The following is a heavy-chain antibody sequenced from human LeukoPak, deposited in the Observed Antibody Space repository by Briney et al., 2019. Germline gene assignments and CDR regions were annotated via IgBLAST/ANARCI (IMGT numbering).Heavy chain of an antibody. D-gene: IGHD1-26*01. Sequence: GGSQRLSCAASGFTFSSYGMPWVRQAPGKGLEWVAVIWYDGSNKYYADSVKGRFTISRDNSKNTLYLQMNSLRAEDTAVYYCAKERSDLTLVGATHFDYWGQGTLVTVSS. V-gene: IGHV3-33*06. J-gene: IGHJ4*02. CDR1: GFTFSSYG. CDR2: IWYDGSNK. CDR3: AKERSDLTLVGATHFDY.